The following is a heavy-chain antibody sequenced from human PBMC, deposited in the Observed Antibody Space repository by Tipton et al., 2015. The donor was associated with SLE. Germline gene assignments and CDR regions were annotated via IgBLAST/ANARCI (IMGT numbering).Heavy chain of an antibody. V-gene: IGHV3-7*01. CDR3: SNWEESNK. J-gene: IGHJ4*02. CDR1: GFHLSSYW. CDR2: IKQDGSEI. D-gene: IGHD1-26*01. Sequence: SLRLSCAASGFHLSSYWMSWIRQAPGKGLEWVAQIKQDGSEIYYVDSVKGRFTISRDNAKNSLYLQMDSLRAEDTAVYYCSNWEESNKWGQGTLVTVSS.